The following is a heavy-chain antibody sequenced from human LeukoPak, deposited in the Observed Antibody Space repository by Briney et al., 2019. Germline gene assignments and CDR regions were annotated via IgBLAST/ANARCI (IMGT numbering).Heavy chain of an antibody. CDR2: ISGSGDNK. CDR1: GFTFSSYA. J-gene: IGHJ4*02. D-gene: IGHD6-19*01. Sequence: GGSLRLSCAASGFTFSSYAMSWVRQAPGKGLEWVSAISGSGDNKNYADSVRGRFTISRDNSKDTLYLQMNSLRAEDTAVYYCARGSGIGSGWSSYIDYWGQGTLVTVSS. CDR3: ARGSGIGSGWSSYIDY. V-gene: IGHV3-23*01.